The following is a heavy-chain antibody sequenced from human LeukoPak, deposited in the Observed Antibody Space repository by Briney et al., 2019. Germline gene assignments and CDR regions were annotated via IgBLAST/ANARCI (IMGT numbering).Heavy chain of an antibody. Sequence: PSETLSLTCTVSGGSISSYYWSWIRQPPGKGLECIGYIYYSGSTNYNPSLKSRVTISIDTSKNQFSLNLRSVTAADTAVYYCATLRDGYEFDHWGQGTLVTVSS. CDR1: GGSISSYY. CDR3: ATLRDGYEFDH. CDR2: IYYSGST. D-gene: IGHD5-24*01. J-gene: IGHJ4*02. V-gene: IGHV4-59*01.